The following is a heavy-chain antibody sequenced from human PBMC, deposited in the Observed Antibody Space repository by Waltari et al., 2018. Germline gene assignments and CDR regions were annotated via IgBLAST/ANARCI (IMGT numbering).Heavy chain of an antibody. CDR2: VYHSGKT. CDR3: AGDRAIGLFFDY. CDR1: GDSISGNYL. V-gene: IGHV4-4*02. J-gene: IGHJ4*02. Sequence: QVQLQESGQGLVKPSGTLSLTCAVSGDSISGNYLWSWLRQSPEKGLEWIGQVYHSGKTHYNPSLQSRVTISVDKPKNQFSLNLNSVTAADTAVYYCAGDRAIGLFFDYWGRGTLVTVSS. D-gene: IGHD2-2*01.